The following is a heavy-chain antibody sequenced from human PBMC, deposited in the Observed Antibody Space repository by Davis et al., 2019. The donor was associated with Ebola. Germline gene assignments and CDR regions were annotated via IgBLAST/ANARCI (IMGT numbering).Heavy chain of an antibody. V-gene: IGHV1-2*06. CDR2: INPNSGGT. D-gene: IGHD4-17*01. Sequence: ASVKVSCKASGYTFTGYYMHWVRQAPGQGLEWMGRINPNSGGTNYAQKFQGRVTMTKDTSISTAYMELSRLRSDDTAVYYCARSALTYGDYSNWFEPWGQGTLVTVSS. J-gene: IGHJ5*02. CDR1: GYTFTGYY. CDR3: ARSALTYGDYSNWFEP.